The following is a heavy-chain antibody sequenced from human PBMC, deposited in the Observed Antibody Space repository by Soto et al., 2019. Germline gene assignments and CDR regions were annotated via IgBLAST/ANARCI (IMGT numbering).Heavy chain of an antibody. Sequence: GASVKVSCKASGYTFTSYGISCVRQAPGQGLEWMGWISAYNGNINYAQKLQGRVTMTTDTSSSTAYMELRSLRSDDTAVYYCARDLGGWEDYWGQGTLVTVPQ. V-gene: IGHV1-18*01. CDR3: ARDLGGWEDY. D-gene: IGHD6-19*01. CDR2: ISAYNGNI. J-gene: IGHJ4*02. CDR1: GYTFTSYG.